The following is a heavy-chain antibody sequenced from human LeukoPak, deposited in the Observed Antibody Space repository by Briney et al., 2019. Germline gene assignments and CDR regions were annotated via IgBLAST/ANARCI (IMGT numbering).Heavy chain of an antibody. CDR3: ARCHDLESRYYYYYGMDV. CDR1: GFNFSSYW. CDR2: IKQDGGER. J-gene: IGHJ6*02. D-gene: IGHD3-3*01. V-gene: IGHV3-7*01. Sequence: GGSLRLSCAASGFNFSSYWMSWVRQAPGKGLEWVANIKQDGGERYYVDSVKGRFTISRDNAKNSLYLQMNSLRAEGTAVYYCARCHDLESRYYYYYGMDVWGQGTTVTVSS.